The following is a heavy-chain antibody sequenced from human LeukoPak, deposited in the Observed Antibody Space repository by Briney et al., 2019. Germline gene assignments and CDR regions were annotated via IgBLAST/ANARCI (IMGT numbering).Heavy chain of an antibody. CDR2: IYYSGST. J-gene: IGHJ4*02. CDR1: GGSISSSSYY. CDR3: ARLVRSYYFDY. Sequence: PSETLSLTCTVSGGSISSSSYYWGWIRQPPGKGLEWIGSIYYSGSTYYNPSLKSRVTISVDTSKNQFSLKLSSVTAADTAVYYCARLVRSYYFDYWGQGTLVTVSS. V-gene: IGHV4-39*01. D-gene: IGHD4-23*01.